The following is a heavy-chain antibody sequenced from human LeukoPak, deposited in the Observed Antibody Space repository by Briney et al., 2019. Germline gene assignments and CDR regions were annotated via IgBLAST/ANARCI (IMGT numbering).Heavy chain of an antibody. CDR1: GFTFSNAW. CDR2: IKSKTDGGTT. J-gene: IGHJ6*02. D-gene: IGHD4-17*01. CDR3: AKDLTATTGWYYGVDV. V-gene: IGHV3-15*01. Sequence: GGSLRLSCAASGFTFSNAWMSWVRQAPGKGLEWVGRIKSKTDGGTTDYAAPVKGRFTISRDDSKNTLYLQMNSLKTEDTAVYYCAKDLTATTGWYYGVDVWGQGTMVTVSS.